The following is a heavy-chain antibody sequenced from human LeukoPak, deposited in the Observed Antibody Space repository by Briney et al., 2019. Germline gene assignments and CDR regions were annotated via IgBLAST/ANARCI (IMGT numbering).Heavy chain of an antibody. CDR1: GYTFTVYY. CDR2: INPNSGGA. V-gene: IGHV1-2*02. Sequence: ASVTVSCKASGYTFTVYYMHWVRQAPGQGREGMGWINPNSGGANYAQKFQGRVTMTRDTSISTAYMELSRLRSDDTAVYYCAREAAAGRDPPDYWGQGTLVTVSS. J-gene: IGHJ4*02. D-gene: IGHD6-13*01. CDR3: AREAAAGRDPPDY.